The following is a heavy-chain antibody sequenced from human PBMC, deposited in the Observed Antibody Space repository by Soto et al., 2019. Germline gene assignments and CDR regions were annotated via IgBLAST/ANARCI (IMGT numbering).Heavy chain of an antibody. CDR2: MNANVDAT. Sequence: ASVKVSCKASGFTFASNDINWVRQGPGQGLQWMGWMNANVDATDSPQEFKGRVSMTWNASISTAYLELHNLKSDDTAVYYCAREVVVGGSLWIDPWGQGSLVTVSS. V-gene: IGHV1-8*01. D-gene: IGHD2-15*01. J-gene: IGHJ5*02. CDR3: AREVVVGGSLWIDP. CDR1: GFTFASND.